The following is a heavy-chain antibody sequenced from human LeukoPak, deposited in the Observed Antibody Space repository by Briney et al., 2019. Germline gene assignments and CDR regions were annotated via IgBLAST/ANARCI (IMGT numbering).Heavy chain of an antibody. CDR1: GGTFSSYA. Sequence: GASVKVSCKASGGTFSSYAISWVRQAPGQGLEWMGGIIPIFGTANYAQKFQGRVTITADESTSTAYMELSSLRSEDTAVYYCARSTYYDFWSGPGQYGMDVWGQGTTVTVSS. J-gene: IGHJ6*02. D-gene: IGHD3-3*01. CDR2: IIPIFGTA. CDR3: ARSTYYDFWSGPGQYGMDV. V-gene: IGHV1-69*01.